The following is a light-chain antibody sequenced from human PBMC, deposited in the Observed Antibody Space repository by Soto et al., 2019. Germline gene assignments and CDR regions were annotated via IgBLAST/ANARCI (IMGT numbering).Light chain of an antibody. CDR2: DAS. CDR3: QSRRT. CDR1: QSISNY. Sequence: VLTQSPGTLSLSPGERATLSCRSSQSISNYLAWYQHKPGQAPRLLIDDASNRATGIPARFSGTGSGTDFTLTISSLEPEDFAVYYCQSRRTFGQGTRLEI. V-gene: IGKV3-11*01. J-gene: IGKJ5*01.